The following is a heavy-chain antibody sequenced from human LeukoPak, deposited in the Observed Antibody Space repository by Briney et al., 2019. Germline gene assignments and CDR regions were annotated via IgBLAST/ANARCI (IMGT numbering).Heavy chain of an antibody. J-gene: IGHJ4*02. Sequence: SGGSLRLSCAASGFTFSSYAMSWVRQAPGKGLEWVSSISGSNSYIFYADSVKGRFTVSRDNAKDSLYLQMNSLRAEDTAVYYCARALTTLTYEGYWGQGTLVTVSS. D-gene: IGHD1-1*01. CDR1: GFTFSSYA. CDR2: ISGSNSYI. V-gene: IGHV3-21*01. CDR3: ARALTTLTYEGY.